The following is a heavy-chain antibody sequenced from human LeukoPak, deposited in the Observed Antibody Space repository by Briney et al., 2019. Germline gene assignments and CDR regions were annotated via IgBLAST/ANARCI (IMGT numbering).Heavy chain of an antibody. J-gene: IGHJ5*02. CDR3: ARESYCSSTSRYLVGNMGFDP. CDR2: INPNSGGT. D-gene: IGHD2-2*01. V-gene: IGHV1-2*02. Sequence: ASVKVSCKASGYTFTGYYMHWVRQAPGQGLEWMGWINPNSGGTNYAQKFQGRVTMTRDTSISTAYMELSRLRSDDTAVYYCARESYCSSTSRYLVGNMGFDPWGQGTLVTVSS. CDR1: GYTFTGYY.